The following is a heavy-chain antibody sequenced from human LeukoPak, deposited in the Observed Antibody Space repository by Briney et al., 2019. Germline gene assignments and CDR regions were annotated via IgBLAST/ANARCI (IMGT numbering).Heavy chain of an antibody. CDR1: GDSVSNNSAA. D-gene: IGHD6-19*01. J-gene: IGHJ4*02. CDR2: TYYRSKWYN. Sequence: SQTLSLTFAISGDSVSNNSAAWNWLTQSPSRGLEWLGSTYYRSKWYNDYALSVESRITINPDTSTKQFSLQLNSVTPEDTAVYYCARDLHGAGLDYWGQGTLVTVSS. V-gene: IGHV6-1*01. CDR3: ARDLHGAGLDY.